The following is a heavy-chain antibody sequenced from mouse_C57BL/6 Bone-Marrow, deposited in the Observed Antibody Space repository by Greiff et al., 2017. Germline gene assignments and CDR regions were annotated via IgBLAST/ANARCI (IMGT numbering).Heavy chain of an antibody. Sequence: VQLQQPGAELVKPGASVKLSCKASGYTFTSYWMHWVKQRPGRGLEWIGRIGPNSGGTKYNEKFKSKATLTVDKPSSTAYMQLSSLTSEDSAVYYCARKGYGSSDYYAMDYWGQGTSVTVSS. J-gene: IGHJ4*01. CDR2: IGPNSGGT. CDR3: ARKGYGSSDYYAMDY. V-gene: IGHV1-72*01. CDR1: GYTFTSYW. D-gene: IGHD1-1*01.